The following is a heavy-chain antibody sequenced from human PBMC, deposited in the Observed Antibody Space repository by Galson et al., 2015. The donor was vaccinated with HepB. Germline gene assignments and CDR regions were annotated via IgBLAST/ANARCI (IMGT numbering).Heavy chain of an antibody. CDR2: INTNTGNP. CDR1: GYTFTRYA. D-gene: IGHD1-26*01. V-gene: IGHV7-4-1*02. Sequence: SVKVSCKASGYTFTRYAMNWVRQAPGQGLEWMGWINTNTGNPTYAQGSTGRFVFSLDTSVSTAYLQISSLKAEDTAVYYCARVTFRYSGSYSWFDPWGQGTLVTVSS. CDR3: ARVTFRYSGSYSWFDP. J-gene: IGHJ5*02.